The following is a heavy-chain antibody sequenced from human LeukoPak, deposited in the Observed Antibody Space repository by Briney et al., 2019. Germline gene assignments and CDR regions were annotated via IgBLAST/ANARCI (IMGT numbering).Heavy chain of an antibody. D-gene: IGHD3-3*01. CDR1: GYTFTSYD. J-gene: IGHJ3*02. Sequence: ASVKVSCKASGYTFTSYDINWVRQATGQGLEWMGWMHPNSGNTGYAQKFQGRVTMTRNTSISTAYMELSSLRSEDTAVYYCARLGGRITIFGVVTYDAFDIWGQGTMVTVSS. CDR2: MHPNSGNT. CDR3: ARLGGRITIFGVVTYDAFDI. V-gene: IGHV1-8*01.